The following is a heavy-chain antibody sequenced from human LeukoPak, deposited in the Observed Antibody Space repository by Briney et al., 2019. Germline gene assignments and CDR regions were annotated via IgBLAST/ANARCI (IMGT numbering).Heavy chain of an antibody. D-gene: IGHD2-2*01. CDR1: GGSISSYY. Sequence: SETLSLTCTVSGGSISSYYWSWIRQPPGKGLEWIGYIYYSGSTNYNPSLKSRVTISVDTSKNQFSLKLSSVTAADTAVYYCARLGGYCSSTSCYYRNCFDYWGQGTLVTVSS. CDR2: IYYSGST. J-gene: IGHJ4*02. CDR3: ARLGGYCSSTSCYYRNCFDY. V-gene: IGHV4-59*08.